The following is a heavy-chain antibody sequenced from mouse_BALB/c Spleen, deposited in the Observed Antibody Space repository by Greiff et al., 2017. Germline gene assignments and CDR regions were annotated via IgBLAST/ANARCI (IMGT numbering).Heavy chain of an antibody. V-gene: IGHV1-54*01. J-gene: IGHJ4*01. Sequence: QVQLQQSGAELVRPGTSVKVSCKASGYAFTNYLIEWVKQRPGQGLEWIGVINPGSGGTNYNEKFKGKATLTADKSSSTAYMQLSSLTSDDSAVYFCAREGSSGAMDYWGQGTSVTVSS. CDR3: AREGSSGAMDY. D-gene: IGHD1-1*01. CDR2: INPGSGGT. CDR1: GYAFTNYL.